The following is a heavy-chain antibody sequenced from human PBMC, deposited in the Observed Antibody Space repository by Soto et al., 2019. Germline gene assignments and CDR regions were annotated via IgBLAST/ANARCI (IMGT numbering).Heavy chain of an antibody. J-gene: IGHJ6*02. D-gene: IGHD3-9*01. V-gene: IGHV1-58*02. CDR2: IVVGSGNT. CDR1: GFTFTSSA. Sequence: ASVKVSCKASGFTFTSSAMQWVRQARGQRLEWIGWIVVGSGNTNYAQKFQERVTITRDMSTSTAYMGLSSLRSEDTAVYYCAAPLGTYYDILTGPYGMDVWGQGTTVTVSS. CDR3: AAPLGTYYDILTGPYGMDV.